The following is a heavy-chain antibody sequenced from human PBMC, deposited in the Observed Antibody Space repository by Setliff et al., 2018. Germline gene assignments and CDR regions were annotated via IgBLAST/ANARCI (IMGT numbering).Heavy chain of an antibody. V-gene: IGHV3-23*01. CDR2: ISGSGGST. D-gene: IGHD3-10*01. Sequence: GSLRLSCAASGFTVSSNYMSWVRQAPGKGLEWVSAISGSGGSTYYADSVKGRFTISRDNSKNTLYLQMNSLKASDTAMYYCARRGGSGSFVNWFDPWGQGTLVTVSS. CDR1: GFTVSSNY. J-gene: IGHJ5*02. CDR3: ARRGGSGSFVNWFDP.